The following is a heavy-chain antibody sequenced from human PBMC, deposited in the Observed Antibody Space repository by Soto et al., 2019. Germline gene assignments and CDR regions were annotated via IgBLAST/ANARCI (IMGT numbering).Heavy chain of an antibody. CDR2: IDSSGNFI. CDR1: GFTFSNHA. V-gene: IGHV3-21*01. Sequence: GSLRLSCAASGFTFSNHAMNWVRQAPGKGLEWVSSIDSSGNFIYYADSVKGRFTISRDNAKSSLYLQMTTLKAEDTAVYYCARDPLWFGEIGYFDYWGQGALVTVSS. J-gene: IGHJ4*02. D-gene: IGHD3-10*01. CDR3: ARDPLWFGEIGYFDY.